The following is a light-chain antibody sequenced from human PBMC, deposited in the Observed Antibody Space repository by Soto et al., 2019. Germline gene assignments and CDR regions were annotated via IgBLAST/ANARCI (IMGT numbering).Light chain of an antibody. CDR3: QQRSNWPVT. CDR1: QSVSSY. CDR2: DAS. J-gene: IGKJ1*01. Sequence: EIVLTQSPATLSLSPGERATLSCRASQSVSSYLAWYQQKPGQAPSLLIYDASSRATGSPARFSGSGSGTDFTLTISSLEPEDFAVYYWQQRSNWPVTFGQGTKVEI. V-gene: IGKV3-11*01.